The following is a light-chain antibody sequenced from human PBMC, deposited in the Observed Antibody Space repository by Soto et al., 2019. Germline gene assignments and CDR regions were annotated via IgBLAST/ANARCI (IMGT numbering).Light chain of an antibody. Sequence: SYELTQPSSVSVSSGQTARITCSGDVLAKKYVRWFQQKPGQAPVLMIYKDSERPSGIPERFSGSSSGTTVTLTISGAQVEDEADYYCYSAADNMGLFGGGTKLTVL. CDR3: YSAADNMGL. V-gene: IGLV3-27*01. J-gene: IGLJ2*01. CDR1: VLAKKY. CDR2: KDS.